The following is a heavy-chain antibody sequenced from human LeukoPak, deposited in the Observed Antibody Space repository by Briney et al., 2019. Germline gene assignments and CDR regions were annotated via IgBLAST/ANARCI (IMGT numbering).Heavy chain of an antibody. CDR2: IKSDGGT. Sequence: GGSLRLSCAASGFTFSTYWMHWVRQAPGKGLVWVSRIKSDGGTNYADSMKGRFTISRDNAKKTVSLQMNGLRPEDTGVYYCARAPSEIGGYYPEYFRHWGQGTLVTVSS. V-gene: IGHV3-74*01. D-gene: IGHD3-22*01. CDR3: ARAPSEIGGYYPEYFRH. CDR1: GFTFSTYW. J-gene: IGHJ1*01.